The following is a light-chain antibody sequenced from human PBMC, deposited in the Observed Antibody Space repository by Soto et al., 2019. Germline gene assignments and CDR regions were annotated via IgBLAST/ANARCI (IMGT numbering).Light chain of an antibody. CDR2: GAS. Sequence: EIVLTQSPGTLSLSPGERATLSCRASQSISSSYLAWYQQRPGQAPRLLIFGASYRATGIPDRFSGSGSGTDFTLTISRLEPEDFAVYYGQQYGSSPPEFTFGPGTKVDSK. CDR3: QQYGSSPPEFT. J-gene: IGKJ3*01. CDR1: QSISSSY. V-gene: IGKV3-20*01.